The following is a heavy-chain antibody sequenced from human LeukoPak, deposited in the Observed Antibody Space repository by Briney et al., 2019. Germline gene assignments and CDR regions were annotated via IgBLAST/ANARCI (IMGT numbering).Heavy chain of an antibody. J-gene: IGHJ3*02. CDR1: GFTFSSYS. D-gene: IGHD6-19*01. CDR2: ISSRSDYI. V-gene: IGHV3-21*01. CDR3: ARAQQWLGEDAFDI. Sequence: GGSLRLSCAASGFTFSSYSMNWVRQAPGKGLEWVSFISSRSDYIYYADSVKGRFTISRDNAKNSLYLQMNRLRAEDTAVYYCARAQQWLGEDAFDIWGQGTMVTVSS.